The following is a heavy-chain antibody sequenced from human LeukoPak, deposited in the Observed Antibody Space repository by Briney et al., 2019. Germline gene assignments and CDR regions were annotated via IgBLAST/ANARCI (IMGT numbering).Heavy chain of an antibody. J-gene: IGHJ6*02. CDR1: GGSISSGGYY. D-gene: IGHD4-11*01. CDR3: ARGLPSAWYYGMDV. Sequence: SQTLSPTCTVSGGSISSGGYYWSWIRQHPGKGLEWIGYIYYSGSTYYNPSLKSRVTISVDTSKNQFSLKLSSVTAADTAVYYCARGLPSAWYYGMDVWGQGTTVTVSS. CDR2: IYYSGST. V-gene: IGHV4-31*03.